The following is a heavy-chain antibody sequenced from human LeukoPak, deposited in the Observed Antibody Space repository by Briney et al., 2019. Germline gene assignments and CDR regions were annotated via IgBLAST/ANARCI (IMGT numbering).Heavy chain of an antibody. CDR1: GLSSSSFE. V-gene: IGHV3-72*01. CDR3: SREGKEGDNSGFDI. J-gene: IGHJ3*02. CDR2: IRRKGQGYTT. D-gene: IGHD3-22*01. Sequence: GGSLRLSCAASGLSSSSFEMTWVRQAPGKGLEWVGRIRRKGQGYTTEYAASVKGRFTISRDDSQSSLYLHMNSLQTEDTAVYHCSREGKEGDNSGFDIWGQGTMVTVAS.